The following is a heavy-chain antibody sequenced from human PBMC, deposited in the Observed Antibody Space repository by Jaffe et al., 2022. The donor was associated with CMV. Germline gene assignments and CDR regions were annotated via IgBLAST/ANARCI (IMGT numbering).Heavy chain of an antibody. D-gene: IGHD3-16*01. CDR3: AKLPTLSSTFDY. J-gene: IGHJ4*02. Sequence: QVQLVESGGGVVQPGRSLRLSCAASGFTFSSYGMHWVRQAPGKGLEWVAVISYDGSNKYYADSVKGRFTISRDNSKNTLYLQMNSLRAEDTAVYYCAKLPTLSSTFDYWGQGTLVTVSS. CDR2: ISYDGSNK. V-gene: IGHV3-30*18. CDR1: GFTFSSYG.